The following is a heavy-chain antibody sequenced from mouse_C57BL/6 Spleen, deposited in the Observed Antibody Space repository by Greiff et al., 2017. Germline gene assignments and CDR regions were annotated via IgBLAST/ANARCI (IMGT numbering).Heavy chain of an antibody. CDR2: IHPNSGST. CDR1: GYTFTSYW. Sequence: VQLQQPGAELVKPGASVKLSCKASGYTFTSYWMHWVKQRPGQGLEWIGMIHPNSGSTNYNEKFKSKATLTVDKSSSTAYMQLSSLTSEDSAVYYCARMKTAQATSYYFDYWGQGTTLTVSS. J-gene: IGHJ2*01. V-gene: IGHV1-64*01. CDR3: ARMKTAQATSYYFDY. D-gene: IGHD3-2*02.